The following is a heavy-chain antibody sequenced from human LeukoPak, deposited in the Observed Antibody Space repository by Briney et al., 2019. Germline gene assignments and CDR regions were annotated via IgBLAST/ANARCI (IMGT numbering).Heavy chain of an antibody. J-gene: IGHJ2*01. D-gene: IGHD3-22*01. CDR2: IYSGGST. CDR3: ASKGGYCDSSGYYGWYFDL. CDR1: GFTVSSNY. Sequence: PGGSLRLSCAPSGFTVSSNYMSWLRQAPGKGLEWVSVIYSGGSTYYADSVKGRFTISRHNSKNTLYLQMNSLRAEDTAVYYCASKGGYCDSSGYYGWYFDLWGRGTLVTVSS. V-gene: IGHV3-53*04.